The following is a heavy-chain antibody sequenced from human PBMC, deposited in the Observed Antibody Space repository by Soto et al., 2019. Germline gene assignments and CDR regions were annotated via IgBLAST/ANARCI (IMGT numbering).Heavy chain of an antibody. CDR1: GFTFSSYA. CDR3: ARVDYYDSSGYPGWDAFDI. Sequence: QVQLVESGGGVVQPGRSLRLSCAASGFTFSSYAMHWVRQAPGKGLEWVAVISYDGSNKYYADSVKGRFTISRDNSKNTLYLQMNSLRAEDTAVYYCARVDYYDSSGYPGWDAFDIWGQGTMVTVSS. J-gene: IGHJ3*02. D-gene: IGHD3-22*01. CDR2: ISYDGSNK. V-gene: IGHV3-30-3*01.